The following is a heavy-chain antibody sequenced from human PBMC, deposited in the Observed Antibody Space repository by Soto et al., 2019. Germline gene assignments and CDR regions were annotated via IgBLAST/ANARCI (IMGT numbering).Heavy chain of an antibody. J-gene: IGHJ4*02. CDR2: INSDGSST. D-gene: IGHD1-26*01. Sequence: EVQLVESGGGLVQPGGSLRLSCAASGFTFNSYWMHWVRQAPGKGLVWVSRINSDGSSTSYADSVKGRFTISRDNDKNSLHLQMNSLIAEDTAVYYCPRDPASGNYFDYWGQGSLVNVSS. CDR1: GFTFNSYW. V-gene: IGHV3-74*01. CDR3: PRDPASGNYFDY.